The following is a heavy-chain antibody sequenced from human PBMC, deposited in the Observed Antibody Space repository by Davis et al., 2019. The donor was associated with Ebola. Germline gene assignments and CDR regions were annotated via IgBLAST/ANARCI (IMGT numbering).Heavy chain of an antibody. CDR3: AKGDVDSSSWYDGYYYYYGMDV. V-gene: IGHV3-23*01. Sequence: PGGSLRLSCAASGFTFSSYAMSWVRQAPGKGLEWLSAISGSGGSTYYADSVKGRFTISRDNSKNTLYLQMNSLRAEDTAVYYCAKGDVDSSSWYDGYYYYYGMDVWGKGTTVTVSS. J-gene: IGHJ6*04. D-gene: IGHD6-13*01. CDR1: GFTFSSYA. CDR2: ISGSGGST.